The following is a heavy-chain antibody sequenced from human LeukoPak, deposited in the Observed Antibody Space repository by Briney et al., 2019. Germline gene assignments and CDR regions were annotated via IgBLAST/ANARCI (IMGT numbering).Heavy chain of an antibody. V-gene: IGHV3-73*01. CDR2: IRSKANSYAT. CDR1: GFTFSSSA. CDR3: TRTSDILTGYTPREAYYYYYHMDV. D-gene: IGHD3-9*01. Sequence: GGSLRLSCAASGFTFSSSAMHWVRQASGKGVEWVGRIRSKANSYATVYAASVKGRFTISRDDSKNTAYLRMNSLKTEDTAVYYCTRTSDILTGYTPREAYYYYYHMDVWGKGTTVTISS. J-gene: IGHJ6*03.